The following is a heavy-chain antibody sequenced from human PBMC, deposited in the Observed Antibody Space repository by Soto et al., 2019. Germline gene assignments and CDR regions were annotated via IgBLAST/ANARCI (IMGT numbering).Heavy chain of an antibody. J-gene: IGHJ6*02. Sequence: QVQLVQSGAEVKKPGSSVKVSCKASGGTFSSYAISWVRQAPGQGLEWMGGIIPIFDTANYAQKFQGRVTITADESTSTAYMELSSLRSEDTAVYYCASGIYDSSGYPYYYYGMDVWGQGTTVTVSS. D-gene: IGHD3-22*01. V-gene: IGHV1-69*01. CDR3: ASGIYDSSGYPYYYYGMDV. CDR2: IIPIFDTA. CDR1: GGTFSSYA.